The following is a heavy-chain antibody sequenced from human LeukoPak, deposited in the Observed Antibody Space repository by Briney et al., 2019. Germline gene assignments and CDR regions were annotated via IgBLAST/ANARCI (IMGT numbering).Heavy chain of an antibody. CDR3: ARGRNSVYYFNVVAPSYFDY. J-gene: IGHJ4*02. CDR2: INPNSGDT. CDR1: GYTFTGYY. Sequence: ASVKVSCKASGYTFTGYYMHWVRQAPGQGLEWMGRINPNSGDTNYAQKFQGRVTMTRDTSINTAYMDLSRLRSDDTAVYYCARGRNSVYYFNVVAPSYFDYWGQGTLVTVSS. D-gene: IGHD3-22*01. V-gene: IGHV1-2*06.